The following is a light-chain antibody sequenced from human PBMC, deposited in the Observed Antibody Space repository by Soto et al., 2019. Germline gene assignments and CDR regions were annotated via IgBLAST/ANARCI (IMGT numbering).Light chain of an antibody. J-gene: IGKJ1*01. CDR3: QQYNSYPWT. Sequence: IQMTQSPSTLSASVGDRVTITCRASQGISTWLAWYQQKPGKAPKLLIYDASSLESGVPPRFSGSGSGTEFTLTISSLQPDDFATYYCQQYNSYPWTFGQGTKVDI. CDR2: DAS. V-gene: IGKV1-5*01. CDR1: QGISTW.